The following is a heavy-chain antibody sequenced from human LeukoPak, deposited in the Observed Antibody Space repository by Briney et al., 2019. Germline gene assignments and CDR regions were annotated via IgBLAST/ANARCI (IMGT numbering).Heavy chain of an antibody. CDR2: INSSSSYR. CDR1: GFTLSSYS. J-gene: IGHJ6*02. D-gene: IGHD6-19*01. Sequence: PGGSLTLSCAASGFTLSSYSKNWVRQAPGKGVEWVSYINSSSSYRYYADSVKDRCIISRDKAKKSLYLQMKNLRAEDTAVYYCARVRGSTGLDYYHYGMDVWGQGTTVTVSS. CDR3: ARVRGSTGLDYYHYGMDV. V-gene: IGHV3-21*01.